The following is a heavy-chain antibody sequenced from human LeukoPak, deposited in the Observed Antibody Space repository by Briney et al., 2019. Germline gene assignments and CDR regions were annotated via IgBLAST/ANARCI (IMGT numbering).Heavy chain of an antibody. V-gene: IGHV3-7*01. CDR2: INKDGNKK. D-gene: IGHD3-3*01. J-gene: IGHJ6*03. CDR3: ARDDYNFWSGSYDYYYCYMDV. Sequence: PGGSLRLSCAASGFTFSTYWMSWVRQAPGKGLEWVANINKDGNKKYYVDSVKGRFTISRDNAKKSLYLQMNSLKAEDTAVYYCARDDYNFWSGSYDYYYCYMDVWGKGTTVTVSS. CDR1: GFTFSTYW.